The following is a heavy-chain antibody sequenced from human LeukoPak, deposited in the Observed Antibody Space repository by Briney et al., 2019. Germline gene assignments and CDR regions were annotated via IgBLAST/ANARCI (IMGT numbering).Heavy chain of an antibody. Sequence: GGSLRLSCAASGFTFSSYAMHWVRQAPGQGLEYVSAISNDGGSTYYANSVKGRFTISRDNSKNTLYLQMGSLRAEDMAVYYCARGGSFDYWGQGVLVTVSS. D-gene: IGHD2-15*01. V-gene: IGHV3-64*01. CDR3: ARGGSFDY. J-gene: IGHJ4*02. CDR1: GFTFSSYA. CDR2: ISNDGGST.